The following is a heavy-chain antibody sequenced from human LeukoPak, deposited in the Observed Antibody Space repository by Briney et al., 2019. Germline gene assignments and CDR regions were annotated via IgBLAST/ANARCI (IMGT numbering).Heavy chain of an antibody. CDR2: IWYDGSNK. Sequence: GGSLRLSCAASGFTFSSYGMHWVRQAPGKGLEWVAVIWYDGSNKYHADSVKGRFTISRDNSKNTLYLQMNSLRAEDTAVYYCARVDSYCSGEGCYYYYGMDVWGQGTTVTVSS. CDR3: ARVDSYCSGEGCYYYYGMDV. V-gene: IGHV3-33*01. J-gene: IGHJ6*02. CDR1: GFTFSSYG. D-gene: IGHD2-15*01.